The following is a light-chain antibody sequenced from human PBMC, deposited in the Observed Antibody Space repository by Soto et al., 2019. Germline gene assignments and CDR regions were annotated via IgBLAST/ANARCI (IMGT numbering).Light chain of an antibody. CDR1: QGVCSSY. V-gene: IGKV3-20*02. CDR2: GAS. CDR3: QQYDRYSYSPLT. J-gene: IGKJ4*01. Sequence: EIVLRQSPATLSLSPGERAAFSCRASQGVCSSYLAWYQQKPGQAPRLLISGASIRAPGIQTRFRGSRSGTEFHLTINSMQPDASGPYSCQQYDRYSYSPLTFGGGPKV.